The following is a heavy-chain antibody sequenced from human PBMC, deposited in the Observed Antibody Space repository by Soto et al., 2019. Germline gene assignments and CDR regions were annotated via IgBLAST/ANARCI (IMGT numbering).Heavy chain of an antibody. CDR2: ISAYNGNT. Sequence: ASVKVSCKASGYTFASYGISWVRQAPGQGLEWMGWISAYNGNTNYAQKLQGRVTMTTDTSTSTAYMSRRSLRSDDTAVYYCARVDGITIFGVVINLYYYGMDVWGQGTTVTVSS. V-gene: IGHV1-18*04. D-gene: IGHD3-3*01. CDR1: GYTFASYG. J-gene: IGHJ6*02. CDR3: ARVDGITIFGVVINLYYYGMDV.